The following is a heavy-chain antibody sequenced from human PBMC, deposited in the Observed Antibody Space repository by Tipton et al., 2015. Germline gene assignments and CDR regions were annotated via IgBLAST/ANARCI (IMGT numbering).Heavy chain of an antibody. Sequence: TLSLTCTVSGGSISSDNRYWGWIRQPPGKGLEWIGSIYYSGDMYYNPSLKSRVAMSVDTSNNHFSLRLTSLTASDTAVYYCARVLCGGDCYSVGDWGQGTLVTVSS. D-gene: IGHD2-21*02. CDR2: IYYSGDM. V-gene: IGHV4-39*02. CDR3: ARVLCGGDCYSVGD. J-gene: IGHJ4*02. CDR1: GGSISSDNRY.